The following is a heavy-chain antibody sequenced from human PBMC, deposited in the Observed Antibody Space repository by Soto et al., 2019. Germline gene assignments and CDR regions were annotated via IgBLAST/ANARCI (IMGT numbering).Heavy chain of an antibody. J-gene: IGHJ6*02. Sequence: PSETLSLTCAVSGYSISSSNWWGWIRQPPGKGLEWIGYIYYSGTTYYNPSLKSRVTMSVDTSKNQFSLKLTSVTAADTAVYYCARDKYDFWSGYYGGMDVWGQGTTVTVSS. CDR2: IYYSGTT. V-gene: IGHV4-28*03. CDR1: GYSISSSNW. CDR3: ARDKYDFWSGYYGGMDV. D-gene: IGHD3-3*01.